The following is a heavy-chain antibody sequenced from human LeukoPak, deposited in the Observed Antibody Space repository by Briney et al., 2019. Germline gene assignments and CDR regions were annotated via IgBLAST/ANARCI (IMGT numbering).Heavy chain of an antibody. V-gene: IGHV4-34*01. CDR3: ARYRYYYGSGSYRYAFDI. Sequence: SETLSLTCAVYGGSFSGYYWSWIRQPPGKGLEWIGEINHSGSTNYNPSLKSRVTISVDTSKNQFSLKLSSVTAADTAVYYCARYRYYYGSGSYRYAFDIWGQGTIVTVSS. D-gene: IGHD3-10*01. CDR2: INHSGST. CDR1: GGSFSGYY. J-gene: IGHJ3*02.